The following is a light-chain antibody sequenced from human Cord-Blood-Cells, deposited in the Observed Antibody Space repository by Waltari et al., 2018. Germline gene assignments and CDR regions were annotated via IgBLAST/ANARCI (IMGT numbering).Light chain of an antibody. CDR2: LGS. V-gene: IGKV2-28*01. Sequence: DIVMTQSPLSLPVTPAEPASISCRSSQSLLHSNGYNYLDWYLQKPGQSPQPLFYLGSNRASGVPDRFSGSGSGTDFTLKISRVEAEDVGVYYCMQALQTPWTFGQGTKVEIK. CDR1: QSLLHSNGYNY. J-gene: IGKJ1*01. CDR3: MQALQTPWT.